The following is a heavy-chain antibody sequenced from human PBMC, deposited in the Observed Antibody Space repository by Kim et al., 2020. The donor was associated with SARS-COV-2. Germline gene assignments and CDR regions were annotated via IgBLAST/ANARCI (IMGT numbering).Heavy chain of an antibody. CDR3: TTGYCGGDCYDVFDI. CDR2: FDPEDGKT. V-gene: IGHV1-24*01. D-gene: IGHD2-21*02. CDR1: GYTLTELS. Sequence: ASVKVSCKVSGYTLTELSVHWVRQALGKGLEWMGGFDPEDGKTVYAQKFQGRVTMTEDTSKDTAYMELSSLRSEDTAIYYCTTGYCGGDCYDVFDIWGQGTMVSVSS. J-gene: IGHJ3*02.